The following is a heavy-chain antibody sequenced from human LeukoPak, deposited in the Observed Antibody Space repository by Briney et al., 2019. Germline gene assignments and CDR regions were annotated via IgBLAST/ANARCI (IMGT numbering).Heavy chain of an antibody. CDR3: ARNRRYDC. V-gene: IGHV3-66*01. CDR1: GFTVSNNY. Sequence: PGGSLRLSCAASGFTVSNNYMSWVRQTPGKGLEWVSVIYSDGTTYYGDTMKGRFTISRDKAKNTLYLKMNSLRVDDTAVYYCARNRRYDCWGQGTLVTVSS. J-gene: IGHJ4*02. CDR2: IYSDGTT. D-gene: IGHD3-16*02.